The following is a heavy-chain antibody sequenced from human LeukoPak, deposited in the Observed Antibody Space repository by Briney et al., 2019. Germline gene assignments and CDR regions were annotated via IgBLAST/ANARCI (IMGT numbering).Heavy chain of an antibody. CDR3: ARGPTLGLDI. CDR2: INPNNGYT. V-gene: IGHV1-2*02. CDR1: GYTFTAYY. J-gene: IGHJ3*02. Sequence: GASVKVSCRASGYTFTAYYIHWVRLAPGQGLEWMGWINPNNGYTSLPQRFKGRITMTRDTSIITAYMELSSLTSDDTGMYYCARGPTLGLDIWGQGTMVTVSS.